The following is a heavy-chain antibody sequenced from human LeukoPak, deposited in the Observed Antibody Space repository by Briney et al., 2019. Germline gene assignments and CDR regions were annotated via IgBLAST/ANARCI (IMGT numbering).Heavy chain of an antibody. V-gene: IGHV3-23*01. D-gene: IGHD3-10*01. CDR1: GFTFSSYA. CDR2: ISGSGGST. CDR3: AKCARGFPTD. J-gene: IGHJ4*02. Sequence: GGSLRLSCAASGFTFSSYAMSWVRQAPGKGLEWVSSISGSGGSTYYADSAKGRFTISRDNSKNTVYLQLNSLRVEDTAIYYCAKCARGFPTDGGQGPLITVSS.